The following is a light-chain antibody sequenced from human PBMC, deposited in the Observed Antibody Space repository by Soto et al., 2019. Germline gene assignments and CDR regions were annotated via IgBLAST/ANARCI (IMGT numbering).Light chain of an antibody. CDR2: GAS. CDR3: QQYGSSPPMYT. Sequence: EIVLTQSPGTLSLSPWERATLSCRASQSVSSSYLAWYQQKPGQAPRLLIYGASSRATGIPDRFSGSGSGTDFTLTISRLEPEDFAVYYCQQYGSSPPMYTFGQGTKVDIK. CDR1: QSVSSSY. V-gene: IGKV3-20*01. J-gene: IGKJ2*01.